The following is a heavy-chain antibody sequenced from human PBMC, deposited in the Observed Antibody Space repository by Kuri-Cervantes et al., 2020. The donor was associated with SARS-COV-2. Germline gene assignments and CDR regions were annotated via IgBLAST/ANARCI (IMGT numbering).Heavy chain of an antibody. CDR2: IIPIFGTA. CDR1: GGTFSSYA. D-gene: IGHD3-10*01. Sequence: SVKVSCKASGGTFSSYAISWVRQAPGQGLEWMGGIIPIFGTANYAQKFQGRVTITADESTSTAYMELSSLRSEDTAVYYCARGDPSGSYRGYFDPWGQGTLVTVSS. CDR3: ARGDPSGSYRGYFDP. J-gene: IGHJ5*02. V-gene: IGHV1-69*13.